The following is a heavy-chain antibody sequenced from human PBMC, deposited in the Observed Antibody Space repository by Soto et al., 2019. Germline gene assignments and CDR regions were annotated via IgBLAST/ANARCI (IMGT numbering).Heavy chain of an antibody. J-gene: IGHJ3*01. CDR2: IYYSGST. CDR1: GGSISSYY. D-gene: IGHD3-3*01. V-gene: IGHV4-59*01. Sequence: QVQLQESGPGLVKPSETLSLTCTVSGGSISSYYWSWIRQPPGKGLEWIGYIYYSGSTNYNPSIRSGVTTSAAASKNQCCLKPSAVTAADTAVYYCARAAYYDGRDAFDLWGQGTMVTVSS. CDR3: ARAAYYDGRDAFDL.